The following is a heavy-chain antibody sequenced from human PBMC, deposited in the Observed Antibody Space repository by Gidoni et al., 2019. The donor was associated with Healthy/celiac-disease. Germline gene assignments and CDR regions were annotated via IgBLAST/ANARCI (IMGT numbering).Heavy chain of an antibody. J-gene: IGHJ3*02. Sequence: EVQLLESGGGLVQPGGSLRIYCAAPGLPFSSYAMSWVRQAPGKGRVWVSAISGSGGSTYYADSVKGRFTISRDNSKNTLYLQMNSLRAEDTAVYYCAKDWDYDVYAFDIWGQGTMVTVSS. CDR1: GLPFSSYA. V-gene: IGHV3-23*01. D-gene: IGHD3-3*01. CDR3: AKDWDYDVYAFDI. CDR2: ISGSGGST.